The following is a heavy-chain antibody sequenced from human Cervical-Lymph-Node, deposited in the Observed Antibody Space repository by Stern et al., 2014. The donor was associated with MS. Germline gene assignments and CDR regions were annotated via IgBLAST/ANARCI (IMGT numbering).Heavy chain of an antibody. D-gene: IGHD5-12*01. Sequence: QVQLGQSGSVAKKPGSSVKVSCKASGGTFSTERISWVRQAPGQGLEWMGCIIPIFGPADYARQFQDRVTIIADESTSEVHMELSSLRSEDTGVYYCARLGSGYDSSYLDFWGQGSLVTVSS. CDR3: ARLGSGYDSSYLDF. CDR2: IIPIFGPA. V-gene: IGHV1-69*01. CDR1: GGTFSTER. J-gene: IGHJ4*02.